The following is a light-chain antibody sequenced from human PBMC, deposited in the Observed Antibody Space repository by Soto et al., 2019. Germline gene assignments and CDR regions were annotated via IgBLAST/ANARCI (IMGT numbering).Light chain of an antibody. V-gene: IGKV1-5*03. CDR1: QSINSW. CDR2: KAS. CDR3: QQYDRCPYT. J-gene: IGKJ2*01. Sequence: DIQMTQSPSTLSASIGDTVIITCRASQSINSWLAWYQQKPGKAPKLLIHKASTLESGVPSRFSGSESGTEFTLIISSLQPDDFATFYCQQYDRCPYTFGQGTKLEIK.